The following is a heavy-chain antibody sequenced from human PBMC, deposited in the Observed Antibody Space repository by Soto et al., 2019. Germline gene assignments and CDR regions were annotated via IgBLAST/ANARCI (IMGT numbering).Heavy chain of an antibody. CDR2: IGTAGDT. CDR3: ARGQEVGAHFFDS. V-gene: IGHV3-13*01. D-gene: IGHD2-15*01. CDR1: GFTFSGFD. Sequence: AGGSLRLSCEASGFTFSGFDMHWVRQPTGKGLEWVSTIGTAGDTYYAVSVKGRFTISRDNAKNSLSLQMNSLRAGDTAVYFCARGQEVGAHFFDSWGQGTQVTVYS. J-gene: IGHJ4*02.